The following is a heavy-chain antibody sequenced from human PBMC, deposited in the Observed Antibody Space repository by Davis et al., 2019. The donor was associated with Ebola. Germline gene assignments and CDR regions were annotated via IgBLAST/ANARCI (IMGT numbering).Heavy chain of an antibody. CDR1: GFTFSSYW. V-gene: IGHV3-7*01. CDR2: IKEDGSEK. J-gene: IGHJ4*02. Sequence: GESLKISCAASGFTFSSYWMSWVRQAPGKGLEWVANIKEDGSEKFYVDSVKGRFTISRDNAKNSLYLQMNSLKAEDTAVYYCARHPPRRSDYWGQGTLVTVSS. CDR3: ARHPPRRSDY.